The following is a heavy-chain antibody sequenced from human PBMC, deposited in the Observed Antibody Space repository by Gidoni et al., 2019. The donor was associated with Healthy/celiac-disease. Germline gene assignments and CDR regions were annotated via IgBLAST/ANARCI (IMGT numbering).Heavy chain of an antibody. D-gene: IGHD3-3*01. V-gene: IGHV3-23*01. J-gene: IGHJ4*02. CDR3: AKDPDYDFWSGYSSFDY. Sequence: EVQLLESGGGLVQPGGSLRLSCAASGLTFSSSAMSWVRQAPGKGLEWVSAISGSGGSTYYADSVKGRFTISRDNSKNTLYLQMNSLRAEDTAVYYCAKDPDYDFWSGYSSFDYWGQGTLVTVSS. CDR1: GLTFSSSA. CDR2: ISGSGGST.